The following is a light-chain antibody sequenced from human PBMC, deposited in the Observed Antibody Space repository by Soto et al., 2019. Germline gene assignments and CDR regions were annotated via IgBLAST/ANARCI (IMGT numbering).Light chain of an antibody. CDR2: DAS. CDR3: QHRSEWPLT. CDR1: QSIAGF. J-gene: IGKJ4*01. V-gene: IGKV3-11*01. Sequence: DIVLTQSPATLSLSPGERATLSCRASQSIAGFLAWYQQKPGQAPRLLIYDASKRATGIPVRFSGSGSGTDFTLTISSLEPEDFGVYFCQHRSEWPLTFGGGTRVEIK.